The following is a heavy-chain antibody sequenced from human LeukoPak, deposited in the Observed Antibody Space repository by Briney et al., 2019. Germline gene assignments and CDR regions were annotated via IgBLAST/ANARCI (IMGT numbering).Heavy chain of an antibody. CDR1: GFTFSSYV. D-gene: IGHD6-13*01. CDR3: AKSLYSSSWYGSDY. J-gene: IGHJ4*01. CDR2: ISGSGGST. V-gene: IGHV3-23*01. Sequence: HSGGSLRLSCAASGFTFSSYVMSWVRQAPGKGLEWVSAISGSGGSTYYADSVKGRFTISRDNSKNTQYLQMNSLRAEDTAVYYCAKSLYSSSWYGSDYWGQGTLVTVSS.